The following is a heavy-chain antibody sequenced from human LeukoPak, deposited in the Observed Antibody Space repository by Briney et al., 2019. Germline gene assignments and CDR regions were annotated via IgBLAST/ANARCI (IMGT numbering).Heavy chain of an antibody. V-gene: IGHV3-9*01. CDR2: ISWNSGSI. CDR1: GFTFDDYA. D-gene: IGHD5-18*01. Sequence: QPGGSLRLSCATSGFTFDDYAMHWVRQAPGKGLEWVSGISWNSGSIGYADSVKGRFTISRDNAKNSLYLQMNSLRAEDTAVYYCARDGGYSYGTHWGQGTLVTVSS. J-gene: IGHJ4*02. CDR3: ARDGGYSYGTH.